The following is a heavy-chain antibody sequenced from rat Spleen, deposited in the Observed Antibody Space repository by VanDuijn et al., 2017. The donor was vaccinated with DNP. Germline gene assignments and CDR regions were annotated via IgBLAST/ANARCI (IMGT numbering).Heavy chain of an antibody. J-gene: IGHJ3*01. Sequence: EVQLVESGGGLVQPGRSMKLSCAASGFTFSDYGMAWVRQTPTKGLEWVASISDDSGTTYYRDSVKGRFTISRDNAKSSLYLQMDSLRSEDTATYYCARSDSYGFPYWGQGTLVTVSS. CDR1: GFTFSDYG. V-gene: IGHV5-20*01. CDR3: ARSDSYGFPY. D-gene: IGHD1-2*01. CDR2: ISDDSGTT.